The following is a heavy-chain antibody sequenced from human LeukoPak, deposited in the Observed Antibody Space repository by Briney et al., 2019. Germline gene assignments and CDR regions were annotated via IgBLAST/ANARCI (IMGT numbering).Heavy chain of an antibody. J-gene: IGHJ6*02. V-gene: IGHV4-4*07. Sequence: SETLSLTCTVSGGSISSHYWSWIRQPPGKGLEWIGRIHASGGPNYNPSLKSRVTISVDTSKNQFSLKLSSVTAADTAVYYCARGRCSSTSCYRFGSLYYYYGMDVWGQGTTVTVSS. CDR3: ARGRCSSTSCYRFGSLYYYYGMDV. D-gene: IGHD2-2*02. CDR2: IHASGGP. CDR1: GGSISSHY.